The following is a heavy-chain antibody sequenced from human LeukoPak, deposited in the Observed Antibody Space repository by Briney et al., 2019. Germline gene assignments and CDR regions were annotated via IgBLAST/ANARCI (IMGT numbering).Heavy chain of an antibody. Sequence: ASVKGSWKAFGYTFTSYGISWVRQAPGQGLEWIGWISAYNGNTNYAQKLQGRVTMTTDTSTSTAYMELRSLRSDDTAVYYCARGYSGYDLTLDYWGQGTLVTVSS. CDR1: GYTFTSYG. J-gene: IGHJ4*02. D-gene: IGHD5-12*01. V-gene: IGHV1-18*04. CDR2: ISAYNGNT. CDR3: ARGYSGYDLTLDY.